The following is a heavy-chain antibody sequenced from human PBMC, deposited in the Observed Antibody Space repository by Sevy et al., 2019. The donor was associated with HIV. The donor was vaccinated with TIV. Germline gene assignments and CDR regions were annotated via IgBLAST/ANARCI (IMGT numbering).Heavy chain of an antibody. CDR1: GFTVSSNY. CDR2: IYSGGST. J-gene: IGHJ4*02. D-gene: IGHD6-13*01. CDR3: ATGRYSSSWYLDY. Sequence: GGSLRLSCAASGFTVSSNYMSWVRQAPGKGLEWVSVIYSGGSTYYADSVKGRSTISRDNSKNTLYLQMNSLRAEDTAVYYCATGRYSSSWYLDYWGQGTLVTVSS. V-gene: IGHV3-53*01.